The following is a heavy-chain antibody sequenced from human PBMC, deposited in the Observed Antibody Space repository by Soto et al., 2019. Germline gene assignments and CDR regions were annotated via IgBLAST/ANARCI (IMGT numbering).Heavy chain of an antibody. D-gene: IGHD6-19*01. CDR1: GFTFSSYA. V-gene: IGHV3-30-3*01. J-gene: IGHJ6*02. CDR3: ARDEGAAGQWLAPDYYNGMDV. CDR2: ISYDGSNK. Sequence: QVQLVESGGGVVQPGRSLRLSCAASGFTFSSYAMHWVRQAPGKGLEWVTLISYDGSNKYYADSVKGRFTISRDNSKNTLYLKMSSLRLEDTAVYYCARDEGAAGQWLAPDYYNGMDVWGQGTTVTVSS.